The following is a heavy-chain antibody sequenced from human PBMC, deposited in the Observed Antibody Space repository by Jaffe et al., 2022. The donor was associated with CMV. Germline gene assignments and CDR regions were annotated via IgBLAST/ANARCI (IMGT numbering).Heavy chain of an antibody. Sequence: QLQLQESGPGLVKPSETLSLTCTVSGGSISSSSYYWGWIRQPPGKGLEWIGSIYYSGSTYYNPSLKSRVTISVDTSKNQFSLKLSSVTAADTAVYYCARHRRWSSIYGTVHHLDPWGQGTLVTVSS. CDR2: IYYSGST. V-gene: IGHV4-39*01. CDR1: GGSISSSSYY. J-gene: IGHJ5*02. CDR3: ARHRRWSSIYGTVHHLDP. D-gene: IGHD3-10*01.